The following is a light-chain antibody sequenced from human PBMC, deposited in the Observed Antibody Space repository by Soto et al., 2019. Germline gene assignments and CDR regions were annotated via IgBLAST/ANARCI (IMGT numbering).Light chain of an antibody. V-gene: IGKV3-15*01. CDR3: QQYSDWPQK. CDR2: GAS. Sequence: EIVMTQSPATLSVSPGERATLSCRASQSVSSNLAWYQQKPGQAPRLLIYGASTRATGIPARFSGSGSGTEFTLTISSLQSEDFAVYYCQQYSDWPQKFGQGTKVEIE. CDR1: QSVSSN. J-gene: IGKJ1*01.